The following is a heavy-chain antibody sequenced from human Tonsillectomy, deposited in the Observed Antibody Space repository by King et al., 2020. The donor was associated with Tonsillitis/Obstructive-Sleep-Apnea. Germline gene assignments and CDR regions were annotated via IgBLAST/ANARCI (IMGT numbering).Heavy chain of an antibody. CDR3: ARDSMSHYYDSSGYYTFDY. CDR2: ITPYKVHP. D-gene: IGHD3-22*01. CDR1: VYTFPKFG. Sequence: HVQLVESGAEVKKLGAPVKVSCRPFVYTFPKFGISWGRQPPGKGLEWMGWITPYKVHPNYAQKLQARVTMTTDTSTSTAYMELRSLRYDDTAVYYCARDSMSHYYDSSGYYTFDYWGQGTLVTVSS. V-gene: IGHV1-18*01. J-gene: IGHJ4*02.